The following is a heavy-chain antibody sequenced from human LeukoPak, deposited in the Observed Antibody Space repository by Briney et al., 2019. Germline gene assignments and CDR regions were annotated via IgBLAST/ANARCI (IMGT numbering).Heavy chain of an antibody. J-gene: IGHJ1*01. CDR2: ISSSSSHM. CDR1: GFTFNSYS. D-gene: IGHD1-26*01. Sequence: GSLRLSCAASGFTFNSYSMYWVRQAPGKGLEWVSSISSSSSHMFYADSVKGRFSISRDNANNSLYLQMNSLRAEDTAVYYCVRDSGSSYGYYFLHWGQGTLVTVPS. V-gene: IGHV3-21*01. CDR3: VRDSGSSYGYYFLH.